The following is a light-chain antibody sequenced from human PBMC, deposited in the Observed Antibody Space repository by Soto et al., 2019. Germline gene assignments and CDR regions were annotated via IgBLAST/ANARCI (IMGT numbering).Light chain of an antibody. CDR1: QSVSGN. J-gene: IGKJ1*01. V-gene: IGKV3-15*01. CDR3: QHYDDWPRT. CDR2: GAS. Sequence: EIVMTQSPATLSVSPGERATLSCRASQSVSGNLAWYQQKPGQSPSPLIFGASTRATGVPDRFSGSGSGAEFILTISSLQSEDFAIYYCQHYDDWPRTFGLGTKVEVK.